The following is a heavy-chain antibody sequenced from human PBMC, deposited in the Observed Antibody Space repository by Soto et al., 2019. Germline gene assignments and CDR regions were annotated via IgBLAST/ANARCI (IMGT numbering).Heavy chain of an antibody. CDR3: ASPSMLRGVIAFDQ. D-gene: IGHD3-10*01. J-gene: IGHJ4*02. Sequence: QVRLQESGPGLVRPSETLSLTCIASGVSISSAGYYWSWIRHHPGKGLEWIGTTFYSASTYYNPSLKSATSISVDTSKNQFSLNLSSVTAADTAVYYCASPSMLRGVIAFDQWGPGIQVTVSS. V-gene: IGHV4-31*01. CDR1: GVSISSAGYY. CDR2: TFYSAST.